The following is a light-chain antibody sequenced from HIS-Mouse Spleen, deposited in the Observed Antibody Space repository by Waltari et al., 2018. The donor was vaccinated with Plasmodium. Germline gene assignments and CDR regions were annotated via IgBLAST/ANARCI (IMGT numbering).Light chain of an antibody. CDR2: DDS. J-gene: IGLJ3*02. V-gene: IGLV3-21*03. CDR3: QVWDSSSDHWV. Sequence: SYVLTQPPSVSVAPGKTARTTCGGTNIGSKSVHWYQQKPGQATVLVVYDDSDRPSGIPERFSGSNSGNTATLTISRVEAGDEADYYCQVWDSSSDHWVFGGGTKLTVL. CDR1: NIGSKS.